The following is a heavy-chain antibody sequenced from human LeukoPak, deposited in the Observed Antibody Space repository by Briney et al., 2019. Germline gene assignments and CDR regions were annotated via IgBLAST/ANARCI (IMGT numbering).Heavy chain of an antibody. D-gene: IGHD3-9*01. CDR1: GGSVSSGSYY. J-gene: IGHJ5*02. CDR3: ARFKGSYYDILTGYYKGDYWFDP. CDR2: TYYSGST. Sequence: SETLSLTCTVSGGSVSSGSYYWSWIRQPPGKGLEWIGYTYYSGSTNYNPSLKSRVTISVDTSKNQFSLKLSSVTAADTAVYYCARFKGSYYDILTGYYKGDYWFDPWGQGTLVTVSS. V-gene: IGHV4-61*01.